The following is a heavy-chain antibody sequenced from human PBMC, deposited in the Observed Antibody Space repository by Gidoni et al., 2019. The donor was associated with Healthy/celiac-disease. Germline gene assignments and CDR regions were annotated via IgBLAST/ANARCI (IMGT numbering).Heavy chain of an antibody. CDR3: AKDSIRGVGTAMALTPFDY. CDR2: ISWNSGSI. J-gene: IGHJ4*02. CDR1: GFTLDDYA. Sequence: EVQLVESGGGLVQPGRSLRLSCAASGFTLDDYAMHWVRQAPGKGLEWVSGISWNSGSIGYADSVKGRFTISRDNAKNSLYLQMNSLRAEDTALYYCAKDSIRGVGTAMALTPFDYWGQGTLVTVSS. V-gene: IGHV3-9*01. D-gene: IGHD5-18*01.